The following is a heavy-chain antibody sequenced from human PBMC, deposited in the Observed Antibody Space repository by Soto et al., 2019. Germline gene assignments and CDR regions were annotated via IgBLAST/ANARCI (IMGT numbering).Heavy chain of an antibody. D-gene: IGHD2-15*01. CDR3: VRTSLVVAAATREDY. CDR1: GFTFSSYW. J-gene: IGHJ4*02. CDR2: INSDGSST. V-gene: IGHV3-74*01. Sequence: EVQLVESGGGLVQPGGSLRLSCAASGFTFSSYWMHWVRQAPGKGLVWVSRINSDGSSTSYTDSVKGRFTISSDNAKNTLYRQMNSLRAEDTAVYYCVRTSLVVAAATREDYWGQGTLVTVSS.